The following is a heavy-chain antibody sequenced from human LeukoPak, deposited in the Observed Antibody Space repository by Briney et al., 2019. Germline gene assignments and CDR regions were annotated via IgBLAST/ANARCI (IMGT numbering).Heavy chain of an antibody. J-gene: IGHJ3*02. CDR1: GYTFTSYG. CDR3: ARDKMTTVTIDDAFDI. CDR2: IIPIFGTA. D-gene: IGHD4-17*01. V-gene: IGHV1-69*06. Sequence: GASVKVSCKASGYTFTSYGISWVRQAPGQGLKWMGGIIPIFGTATYARKFQGRVTITADKSTSTAYMELSSLRSEDTAVYYCARDKMTTVTIDDAFDIWGQGTMVAVSS.